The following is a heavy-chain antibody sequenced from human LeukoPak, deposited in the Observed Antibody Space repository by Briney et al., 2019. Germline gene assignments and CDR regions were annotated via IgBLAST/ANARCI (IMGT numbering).Heavy chain of an antibody. CDR2: ISSSSSYI. CDR3: ARDRTSSFFGHDAFDI. D-gene: IGHD2-2*01. V-gene: IGHV3-11*06. J-gene: IGHJ3*02. Sequence: GGSLRLSCAASGFTFSDYYMSWIRQAPGKGLEWVSYISSSSSYIYYADSVKGRFTISRDNAKNSLYLQMNSLRAEDTAVYYCARDRTSSFFGHDAFDIWGQGTMVTVSS. CDR1: GFTFSDYY.